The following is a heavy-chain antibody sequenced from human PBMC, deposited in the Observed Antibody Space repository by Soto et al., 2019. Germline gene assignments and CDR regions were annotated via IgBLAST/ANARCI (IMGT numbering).Heavy chain of an antibody. CDR1: GRTFLISA. D-gene: IGHD1-26*01. J-gene: IGHJ4*02. V-gene: IGHV1-69*06. CDR2: IIPILGTI. Sequence: QVQLVQSGAEVKTPGSSVRVSCKTAGRTFLISAIAWVRQAPGQGLEWMGGIIPILGTIHIAQNFQGRVNFPADRSTSTAYTALSSLRSEDTATFFCARGKEWEHPSNHYYFDYWGQGSQVIVSS. CDR3: ARGKEWEHPSNHYYFDY.